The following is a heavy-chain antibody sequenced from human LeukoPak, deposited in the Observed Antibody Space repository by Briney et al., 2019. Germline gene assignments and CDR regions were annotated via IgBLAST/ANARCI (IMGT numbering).Heavy chain of an antibody. J-gene: IGHJ4*02. D-gene: IGHD3-22*01. V-gene: IGHV1-69*05. CDR1: GGTFSSYA. CDR2: IIPIFGTA. Sequence: ASVKVSCKASGGTFSSYAISWVRQAPGQGLEWMGGIIPIFGTANYAQKFQGRVTITTDESTSTAYMELSSLRSEDTAVYYCARDKVGDYDSSGYYWGVYYFDYWGQGTLVTVSS. CDR3: ARDKVGDYDSSGYYWGVYYFDY.